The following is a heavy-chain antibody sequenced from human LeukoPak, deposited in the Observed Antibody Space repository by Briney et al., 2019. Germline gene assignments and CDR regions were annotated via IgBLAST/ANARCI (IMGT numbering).Heavy chain of an antibody. CDR3: ANPLTSMDV. CDR2: MSSDGSNK. J-gene: IGHJ6*02. CDR1: GFAFSNYG. Sequence: PGRSLRLSCAASGFAFSNYGMHWVRQAPGKGLEWVALMSSDGSNKYYADSVKGRFSISRDNSKNTLFLQMNSLRGEDTAVHYCANPLTSMDVWGQGTTVTVSS. V-gene: IGHV3-30*18.